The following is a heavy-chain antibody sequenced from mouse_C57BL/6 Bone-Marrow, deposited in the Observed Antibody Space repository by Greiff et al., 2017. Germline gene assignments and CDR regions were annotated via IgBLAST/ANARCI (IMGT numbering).Heavy chain of an antibody. CDR3: AKDSSDYDYFDY. Sequence: EVKLMESGGGLVKPGGSLKLSCAASGFTFSDYGMHWVRQAPEKGLEWVAYISSGSSTIYYADTVKGRFTIFRDNAKNTLFLQMTSLRSEDTAMQYCAKDSSDYDYFDYWGQGTTVTVST. CDR1: GFTFSDYG. CDR2: ISSGSSTI. J-gene: IGHJ2*01. D-gene: IGHD3-2*02. V-gene: IGHV5-17*01.